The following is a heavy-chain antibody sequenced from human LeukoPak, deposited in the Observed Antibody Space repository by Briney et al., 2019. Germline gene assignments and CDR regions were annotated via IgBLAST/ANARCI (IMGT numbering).Heavy chain of an antibody. CDR3: ARSLRSGSYAFDY. CDR2: IIPIFGTA. D-gene: IGHD1-26*01. Sequence: AASVKVSCKASGGTFSSYAISWVRQAPGQGLEWMGRIIPIFGTANYAQKFQGRVTITTDESTSTAYMELGSLRSEDTAVYYCARSLRSGSYAFDYWGQGTLVTVSS. CDR1: GGTFSSYA. J-gene: IGHJ4*02. V-gene: IGHV1-69*05.